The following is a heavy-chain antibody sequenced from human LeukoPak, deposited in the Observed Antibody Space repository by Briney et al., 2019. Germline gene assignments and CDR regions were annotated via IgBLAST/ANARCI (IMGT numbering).Heavy chain of an antibody. CDR1: GFTFSSYG. CDR2: ISYDGSNK. CDR3: AREQLDAEYFQH. Sequence: PGGSLRLSCAASGFTFSSYGMHWVRQAPGKGLEWVAVISYDGSNKYYADSVKGRFTISRDNSKNTLYLQMNSLRAEDTAVYYCAREQLDAEYFQHWGQGTLVTVSS. V-gene: IGHV3-30*03. D-gene: IGHD6-13*01. J-gene: IGHJ1*01.